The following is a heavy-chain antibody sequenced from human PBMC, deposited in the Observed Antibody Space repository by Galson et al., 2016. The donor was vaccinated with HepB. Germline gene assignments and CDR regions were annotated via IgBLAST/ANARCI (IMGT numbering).Heavy chain of an antibody. Sequence: SLRLSCAASGFPFSRYRMHWVRQAPGKGLVWVSRINSDGSSTIYADSVRGRSTISRDNAKNTLYLQMNSLRAEDTALYYCVREDYGDDPVYYYYYGMDVWGQGTTVSVSS. V-gene: IGHV3-74*01. CDR2: INSDGSST. CDR1: GFPFSRYR. J-gene: IGHJ6*02. D-gene: IGHD4-17*01. CDR3: VREDYGDDPVYYYYYGMDV.